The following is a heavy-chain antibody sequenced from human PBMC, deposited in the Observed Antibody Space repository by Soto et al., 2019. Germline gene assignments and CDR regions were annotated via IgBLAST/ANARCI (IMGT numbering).Heavy chain of an antibody. CDR3: ATQTGDAFDI. D-gene: IGHD7-27*01. CDR1: GFTVSSNY. J-gene: IGHJ3*02. CDR2: IYSGGST. Sequence: GGSLRLSCAASGFTVSSNYMSWVRQAPGKGLEWVSVIYSGGSTYYADSVKGRFTISRHNSKNTLYLQMNSRRAEDTAVYYCATQTGDAFDIWGQGTIVTVSS. V-gene: IGHV3-53*04.